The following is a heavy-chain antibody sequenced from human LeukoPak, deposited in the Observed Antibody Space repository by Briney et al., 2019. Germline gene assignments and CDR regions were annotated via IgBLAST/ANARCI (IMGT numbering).Heavy chain of an antibody. D-gene: IGHD6-19*01. CDR1: GVTFSSYA. V-gene: IGHV3-30*04. CDR3: ARDRPSISGWYSALFDY. CDR2: ISYDGSNK. J-gene: IGHJ4*02. Sequence: QPGGSLRLSCAASGVTFSSYAMHWVRQAPGKGLEWVAVISYDGSNKYYADSVKGRFTISRDNSKNTLYLQMNSLRAEDTAVYYCARDRPSISGWYSALFDYWGQGTLVTVSS.